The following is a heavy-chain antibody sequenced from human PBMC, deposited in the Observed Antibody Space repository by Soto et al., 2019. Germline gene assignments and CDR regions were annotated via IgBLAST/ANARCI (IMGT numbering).Heavy chain of an antibody. CDR3: ASSHAGAHITAAVH. V-gene: IGHV4-30-2*01. J-gene: IGHJ4*02. Sequence: QLQLQESGSGLVTPSQTLSLTCAVSGGSISSGGYSWSWILQPPGKGLEWIGYIYHSGSTYYNPSLKSRVTISVDRSKNQYSLKLSSVTDADTAVYYCASSHAGAHITAAVHWGQGTLVTVSS. D-gene: IGHD6-13*01. CDR2: IYHSGST. CDR1: GGSISSGGYS.